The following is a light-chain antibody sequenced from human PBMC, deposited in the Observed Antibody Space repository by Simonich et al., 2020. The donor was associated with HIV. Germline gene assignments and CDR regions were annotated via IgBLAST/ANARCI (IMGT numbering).Light chain of an antibody. J-gene: IGLJ2*01. CDR1: STDVGSYNL. CDR3: CSYAGSSTFVV. V-gene: IGLV2-23*01. CDR2: EGT. Sequence: QSALTQPASVSGSPGQSITISCTGTSTDVGSYNLFSWYQQHPGKAPKLLIYEGTKRPSGVSNRVSGSKSGNTASLTISGLQSDDEADYYCCSYAGSSTFVVFGGGTKLTVV.